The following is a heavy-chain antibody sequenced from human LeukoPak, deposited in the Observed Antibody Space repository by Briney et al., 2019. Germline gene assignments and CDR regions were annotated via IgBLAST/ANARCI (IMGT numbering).Heavy chain of an antibody. CDR2: ISSSGGST. V-gene: IGHV3-64D*06. CDR3: LQAGDLAAAGLPDY. D-gene: IGHD6-13*01. J-gene: IGHJ4*02. Sequence: GGSLRLSCSASGFNFSSYAMHWIRQAPGKGLEYVSSISSSGGSTYYADSVKGRFTISRDNSKNTLYLQLRCLSGEDTAVYYCLQAGDLAAAGLPDYWGQGTLVTVSS. CDR1: GFNFSSYA.